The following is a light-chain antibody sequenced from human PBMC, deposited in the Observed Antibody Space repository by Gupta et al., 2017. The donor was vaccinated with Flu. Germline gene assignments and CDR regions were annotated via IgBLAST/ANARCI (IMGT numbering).Light chain of an antibody. CDR1: QSVSSY. CDR3: QKRSKRTPRT. Sequence: DIVLTQSPATLSLSPGDRATLSCSASQSVSSYLAWYQQKPGQAPRLLINDASNRATGSPARCIGSSSGTDYTLTISSLEAEDYAVDYCQKRSKRTPRTFGPGTKVEIK. J-gene: IGKJ3*01. CDR2: DAS. V-gene: IGKV3-11*01.